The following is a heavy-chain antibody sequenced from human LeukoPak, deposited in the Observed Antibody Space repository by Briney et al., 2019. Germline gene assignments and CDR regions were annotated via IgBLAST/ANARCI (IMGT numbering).Heavy chain of an antibody. J-gene: IGHJ4*02. CDR2: ISSSSSTI. Sequence: GGSLRLSCAASGFTFSSYSMNWVRQAPGKGLEWVSYISSSSSTIYYADSVKGRFTISRDNAKNSLYLQMNSLRAEDTAVYYCAKSRGIYENSGWRTFDSWGQGTLVTVSS. CDR3: AKSRGIYENSGWRTFDS. D-gene: IGHD6-19*01. CDR1: GFTFSSYS. V-gene: IGHV3-48*04.